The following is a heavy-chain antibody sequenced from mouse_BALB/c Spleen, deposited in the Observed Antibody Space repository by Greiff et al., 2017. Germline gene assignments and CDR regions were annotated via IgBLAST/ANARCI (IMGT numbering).Heavy chain of an antibody. V-gene: IGHV14-1*02. CDR2: IDPENGNT. Sequence: EVQLHQSGAELVRPGALVKLSCKASGFNIKDYYMHWVKQRPEQGLEWIGWIDPENGNTIYDPKFQGKASITADTSSNTAYLQLSSLTSEDTAVYYCASGGYYSDYWGQGTTLTVSS. J-gene: IGHJ2*01. CDR3: ASGGYYSDY. CDR1: GFNIKDYY.